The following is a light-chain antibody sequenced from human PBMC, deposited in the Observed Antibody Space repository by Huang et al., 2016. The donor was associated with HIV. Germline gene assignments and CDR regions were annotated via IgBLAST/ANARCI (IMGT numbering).Light chain of an antibody. Sequence: EVVMTQSPATLSVSPGERATLSCRASQSVSTKLAWYQHKPGQAPRLLMYGASPRATGIPARFSGSGSGTEFTLTISSLQSEDFAVYYCQHYNNWPPFTFGPGTKVDIK. J-gene: IGKJ3*01. CDR2: GAS. CDR1: QSVSTK. CDR3: QHYNNWPPFT. V-gene: IGKV3-15*01.